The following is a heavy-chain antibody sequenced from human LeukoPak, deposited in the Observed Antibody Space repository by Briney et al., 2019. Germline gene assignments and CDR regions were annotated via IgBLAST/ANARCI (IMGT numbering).Heavy chain of an antibody. CDR1: GYTFTSYD. CDR2: MNPNSGNT. Sequence: ASVKASCRASGYTFTSYDINWVRQATGQGLEWMGWMNPNSGNTGYAQKFQGRVTMTRNTSISTAYMELSSLRSEDTAVYYCASSEGGMTAFDYWGQGTLVTVSS. CDR3: ASSEGGMTAFDY. V-gene: IGHV1-8*01. D-gene: IGHD1-14*01. J-gene: IGHJ4*02.